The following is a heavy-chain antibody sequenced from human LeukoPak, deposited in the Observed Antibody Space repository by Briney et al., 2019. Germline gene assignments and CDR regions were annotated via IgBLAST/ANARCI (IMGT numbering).Heavy chain of an antibody. Sequence: PSETLSLTCTVSGGSISSYYWSWIRQPPGKGLEWIGEINHSGSTNYDPSLKSRVTISEDTSKNQFSLKVYSVTAADTAVYYCARGQAGSGGPLEYWGQGTLVTVSS. D-gene: IGHD6-19*01. J-gene: IGHJ4*02. CDR1: GGSISSYY. CDR2: INHSGST. CDR3: ARGQAGSGGPLEY. V-gene: IGHV4-34*01.